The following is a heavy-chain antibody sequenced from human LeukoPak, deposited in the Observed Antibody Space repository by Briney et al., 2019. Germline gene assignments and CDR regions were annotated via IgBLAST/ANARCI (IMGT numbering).Heavy chain of an antibody. V-gene: IGHV3-23*01. CDR1: GFTFTSYA. CDR3: AKSKFPYDSNGWHGYFDF. Sequence: PGGSLRLSCAPSGFTFTSYAMSWVPESPGEGLECVSSFSGSGCSTYYADSVKSRFTISRDNSNNTMFQQMNRLRADDKAVYYCAKSKFPYDSNGWHGYFDFWGQGTLVTVSS. D-gene: IGHD3-22*01. J-gene: IGHJ4*02. CDR2: FSGSGCST.